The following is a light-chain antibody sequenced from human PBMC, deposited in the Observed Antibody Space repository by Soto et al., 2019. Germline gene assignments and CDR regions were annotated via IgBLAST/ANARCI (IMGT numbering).Light chain of an antibody. CDR2: GAS. CDR3: QQFSSYPLT. Sequence: EIVMTQSPATLSVSPGEGVTLSCRAGQSMTTKLAWYQQKPGQAPRLLIYGASSRATGIQDRFSGGGSGTDFTLTIRRLEPEDFAVYYCQQFSSYPLTVGGGTKVDIK. J-gene: IGKJ4*01. V-gene: IGKV3-20*01. CDR1: QSMTTK.